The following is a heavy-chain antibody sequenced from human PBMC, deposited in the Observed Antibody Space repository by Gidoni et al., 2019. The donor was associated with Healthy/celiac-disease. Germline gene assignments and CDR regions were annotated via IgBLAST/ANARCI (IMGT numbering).Heavy chain of an antibody. CDR1: GFTFSSYA. CDR3: AKVARPLIAVAGTADY. V-gene: IGHV3-23*01. D-gene: IGHD6-19*01. CDR2: ISGSGGST. J-gene: IGHJ4*02. Sequence: EVQLLESGGGLVQPGGSLRLSCAASGFTFSSYAMSWVRQAPGKGLEWVSAISGSGGSTYYADSVKGRFTISRDNSKNTLYLQMNSLRAEDTAVYYCAKVARPLIAVAGTADYWGQGTLVTVSS.